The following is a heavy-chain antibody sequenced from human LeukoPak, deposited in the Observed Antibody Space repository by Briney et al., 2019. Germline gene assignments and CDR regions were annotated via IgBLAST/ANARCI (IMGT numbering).Heavy chain of an antibody. CDR1: GYSFSSGYY. D-gene: IGHD1-14*01. CDR3: ARSLWQNRGFDY. CDR2: IYHSGST. Sequence: SETLSLTCAVSGYSFSSGYYWGWIRQPPGKGLEWIGSIYHSGSTYYNPSLKSRVTISVDTSKNQFSLKLSSVTAADTVVYYCARSLWQNRGFDYWGQGTLVTVSS. J-gene: IGHJ4*02. V-gene: IGHV4-38-2*01.